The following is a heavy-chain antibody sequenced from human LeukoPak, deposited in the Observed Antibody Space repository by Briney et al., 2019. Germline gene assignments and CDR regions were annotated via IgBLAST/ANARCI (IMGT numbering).Heavy chain of an antibody. J-gene: IGHJ4*02. Sequence: PGGSLRLSCAASGFTVSSNYMSWVRQAPGKGLEWVSVIYSGGSTYYADSVKGRFTISRDNSKNTLYLQMNSLRAEDTAVYYCARDRIVGARGAAGTSRYFDYWGQGTLVTVSS. CDR1: GFTVSSNY. D-gene: IGHD1-26*01. CDR3: ARDRIVGARGAAGTSRYFDY. V-gene: IGHV3-66*01. CDR2: IYSGGST.